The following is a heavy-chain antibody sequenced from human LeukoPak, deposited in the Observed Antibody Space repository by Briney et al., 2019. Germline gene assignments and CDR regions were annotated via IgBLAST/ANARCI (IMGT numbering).Heavy chain of an antibody. D-gene: IGHD4-17*01. CDR1: GFTFSNYA. V-gene: IGHV3-30*04. Sequence: GGSLRLSCAASGFTFSNYAMHWVRQAPGKGLEWVAVISYDGTHKYYADSVKGRFTIPRDNSKNTLYLQMNSLRAEDTTVYYCASSSGSDYPDYFNYWGQGTLVTVSS. CDR3: ASSSGSDYPDYFNY. J-gene: IGHJ4*02. CDR2: ISYDGTHK.